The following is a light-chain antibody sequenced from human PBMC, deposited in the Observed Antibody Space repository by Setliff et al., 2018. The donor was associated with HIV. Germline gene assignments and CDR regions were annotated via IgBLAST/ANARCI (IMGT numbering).Light chain of an antibody. V-gene: IGLV2-23*02. Sequence: QSALTQPASVPGSPGQSITLSCTGTSSDVGSYNLVSWYQHHPGKAPKLMIYEVSKRPSGVSNRFSGSKSGNTASLTISGLQAEDEADYYCCSYAGSSTYVFGTGTKVTV. J-gene: IGLJ1*01. CDR1: SSDVGSYNL. CDR2: EVS. CDR3: CSYAGSSTYV.